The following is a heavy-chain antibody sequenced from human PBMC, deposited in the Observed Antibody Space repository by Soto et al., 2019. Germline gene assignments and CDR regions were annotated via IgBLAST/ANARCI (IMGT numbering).Heavy chain of an antibody. V-gene: IGHV1-58*02. D-gene: IGHD3-9*01. J-gene: IGHJ6*02. CDR1: GFTFTSSA. CDR2: IVVGSGNT. CDR3: AAGSEYYDILTGYYIHYYGMDV. Sequence: SVKVSCKASGFTFTSSAMQWVRQARGQRLEWIGWIVVGSGNTNYAQKFQERVTMTRDMSTSTAYMELSSLRSEDTAVYYCAAGSEYYDILTGYYIHYYGMDVWGQGTTVTVSS.